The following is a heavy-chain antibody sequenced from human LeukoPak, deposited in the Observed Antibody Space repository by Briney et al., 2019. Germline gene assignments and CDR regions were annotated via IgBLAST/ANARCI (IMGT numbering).Heavy chain of an antibody. V-gene: IGHV1-69*01. CDR3: ARVGSPSFDWQYYYYYGMDV. CDR1: GGTFTSYA. Sequence: SVKVSCKASGGTFTSYAISWVRQAPGQGLEWMGGIIPIFGTANYAQKFQGRVTIAADESTSTAYMELSSLRSEDTAVYYCARVGSPSFDWQYYYYYGMDVWGQGTTVTVSS. J-gene: IGHJ6*02. D-gene: IGHD3-9*01. CDR2: IIPIFGTA.